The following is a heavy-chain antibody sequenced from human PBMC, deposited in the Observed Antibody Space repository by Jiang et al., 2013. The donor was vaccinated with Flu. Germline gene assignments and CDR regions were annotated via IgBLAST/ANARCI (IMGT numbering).Heavy chain of an antibody. D-gene: IGHD3-22*01. Sequence: PGLVKPSETLSLTCTVSGGSISSYYWSWIRQPPGKGLEWIGYIYYSGSTNYNPSLKSRVTISVDTSKNQFSLKLSSVTAADTAVYYCARGQDYYDSSVQDYWGQGTLVTVSS. CDR1: GGSISSYY. V-gene: IGHV4-59*01. CDR2: IYYSGST. J-gene: IGHJ4*02. CDR3: ARGQDYYDSSVQDY.